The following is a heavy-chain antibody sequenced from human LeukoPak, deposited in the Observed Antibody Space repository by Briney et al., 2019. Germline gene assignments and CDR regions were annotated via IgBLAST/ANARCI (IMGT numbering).Heavy chain of an antibody. CDR2: INPSAVST. D-gene: IGHD6-6*01. CDR1: GYTFTSYY. V-gene: IGHV1-46*01. J-gene: IGHJ4*02. CDR3: ARDRSPKVSSSLDY. Sequence: ASLKVSCKASGYTFTSYYMHWARRAPGQGLECMGIINPSAVSTSYAQKLQGRDTMTRDTSTSTVYMELSSLRSEDTAVYYCARDRSPKVSSSLDYWGPGTLVTVSS.